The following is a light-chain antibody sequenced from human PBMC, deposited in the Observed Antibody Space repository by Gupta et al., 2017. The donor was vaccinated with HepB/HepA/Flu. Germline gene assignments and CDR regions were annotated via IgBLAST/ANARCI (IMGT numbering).Light chain of an antibody. Sequence: QSVLTQPPSASGTPGQRVTISCSGSSSNIGSNYVYWYQQLPGTAPKLLIYKNNQRPSGVPDRFSASKSGTSASLAISGLRSEDEADYYCVAWDDSLSSYVFGPGTKVTVL. J-gene: IGLJ1*01. CDR1: SSNIGSNY. CDR3: VAWDDSLSSYV. V-gene: IGLV1-47*01. CDR2: KNN.